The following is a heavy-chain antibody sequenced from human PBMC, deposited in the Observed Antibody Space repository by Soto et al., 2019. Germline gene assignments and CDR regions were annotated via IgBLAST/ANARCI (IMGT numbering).Heavy chain of an antibody. J-gene: IGHJ4*02. Sequence: SQTLSLTCAISGDSVSSNNAVWNWIRQSPSRGLEWLGRTFYRSKWYYDYAVSVNSRITINPDTSKDQFSLHLNSVTPEDTAVYYCAREVTMVRGVINNFDSWGQGTLVTVSS. D-gene: IGHD3-10*01. CDR1: GDSVSSNNAV. V-gene: IGHV6-1*01. CDR3: AREVTMVRGVINNFDS. CDR2: TFYRSKWYY.